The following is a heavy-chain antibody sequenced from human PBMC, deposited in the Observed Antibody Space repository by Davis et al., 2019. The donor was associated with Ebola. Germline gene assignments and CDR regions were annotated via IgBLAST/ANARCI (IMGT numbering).Heavy chain of an antibody. Sequence: GGSLRLSCAASGFTFSSYGMHWVRQAPGKGLQWVGRIKSKADGGTTEYAAPVKGRFTISRDDSKNTLYLQMNSLKTEDTAVYYCTSQSRNYDFWSGYRYYFDYWGQGTLVTVSS. J-gene: IGHJ4*02. CDR3: TSQSRNYDFWSGYRYYFDY. CDR2: IKSKADGGTT. CDR1: GFTFSSYG. V-gene: IGHV3-15*01. D-gene: IGHD3-3*01.